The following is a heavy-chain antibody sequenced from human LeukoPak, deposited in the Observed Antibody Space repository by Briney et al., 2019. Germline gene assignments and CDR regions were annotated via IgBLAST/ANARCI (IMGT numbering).Heavy chain of an antibody. CDR1: GYTFTRHA. V-gene: IGHV7-4-1*02. D-gene: IGHD2-15*01. Sequence: ASVKVSCKASGYTFTRHAMNWARQAPGQGLEWMGWINTNTRNPTYAQGFTGRFVFSLDTSINTAYLQINSLKPEDTAVYYCARGGSMGVVWGQGTLVTVSS. J-gene: IGHJ4*02. CDR3: ARGGSMGVV. CDR2: INTNTRNP.